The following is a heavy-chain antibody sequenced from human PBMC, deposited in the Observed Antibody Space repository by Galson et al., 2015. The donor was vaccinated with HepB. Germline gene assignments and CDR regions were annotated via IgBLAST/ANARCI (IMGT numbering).Heavy chain of an antibody. J-gene: IGHJ6*02. CDR2: TYYRAKWYN. CDR3: AMEPAANYYYYGMDV. D-gene: IGHD2-2*01. Sequence: CAISGDSVSSNSAAWNWIRQSPSRGLEWLGRTYYRAKWYNDYAVSVKSRITINPDTSKNQFSLQLNSVTPEDTAVYYCAMEPAANYYYYGMDVWGQGTTVTVSS. V-gene: IGHV6-1*01. CDR1: GDSVSSNSAA.